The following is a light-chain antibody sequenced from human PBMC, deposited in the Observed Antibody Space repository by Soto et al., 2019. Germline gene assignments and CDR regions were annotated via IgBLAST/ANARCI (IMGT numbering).Light chain of an antibody. J-gene: IGKJ1*01. CDR3: QQYGSTPVT. V-gene: IGKV3-20*01. CDR2: GAS. CDR1: QTVSSNY. Sequence: EIVLTQSPGTLSLAPGERATFSCRASQTVSSNYLAWYQQKPGQAPRLLIYGASSRATGIPDRFSGSGSGTDFILTISRLEPEDFAVYYCQQYGSTPVTFGQGTKVEIE.